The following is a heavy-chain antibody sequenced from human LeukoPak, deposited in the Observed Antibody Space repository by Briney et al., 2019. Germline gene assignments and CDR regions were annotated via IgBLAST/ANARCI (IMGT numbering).Heavy chain of an antibody. CDR1: AYTFTVYY. CDR3: ARDGASWSGYHDLDY. V-gene: IGHV1-2*02. J-gene: IGHJ4*02. CDR2: INPNSGGT. Sequence: GAAVTVSFTCSAYTFTVYYMHWVRQGPGQQQEWMGWINPNSGGTKYEEKFEGRVTLTRDTSTTTMYLELRGLTSDDMAVYYCARDGASWSGYHDLDYCGQGTLVTVSS. D-gene: IGHD3-3*01.